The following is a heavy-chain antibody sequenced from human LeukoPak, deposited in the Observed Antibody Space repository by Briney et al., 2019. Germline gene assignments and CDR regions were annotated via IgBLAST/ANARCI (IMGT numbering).Heavy chain of an antibody. J-gene: IGHJ4*02. V-gene: IGHV1-2*02. CDR3: ARDGASGYLADY. CDR2: INPNSGGT. Sequence: GASVKVSCKASGSTLTGYYMNWVRQAPGQGLEWIGWINPNSGGTNYAQKFQGRVTMTRDTSISTAYMELSRLGSDDTAVYYCARDGASGYLADYWGQGTLVTVSS. D-gene: IGHD3-3*01. CDR1: GSTLTGYY.